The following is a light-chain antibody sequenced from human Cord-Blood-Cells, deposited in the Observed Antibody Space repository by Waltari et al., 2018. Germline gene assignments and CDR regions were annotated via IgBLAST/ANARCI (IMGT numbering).Light chain of an antibody. CDR3: QQYYSTPT. Sequence: DIVMTQSPDSLAVSLGERATIHCKSRQSVLYSSNNKNYLAWYQQKPGQPPKLLIYWASTRESGVPDRFSGSGSGTDFTLTISSLQAEDVAVYYCQQYYSTPTFGPGTKVDIK. CDR1: QSVLYSSNNKNY. CDR2: WAS. V-gene: IGKV4-1*01. J-gene: IGKJ3*01.